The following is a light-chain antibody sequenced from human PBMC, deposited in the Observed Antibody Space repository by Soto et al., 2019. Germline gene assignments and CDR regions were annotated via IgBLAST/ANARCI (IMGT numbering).Light chain of an antibody. CDR1: KSITNR. V-gene: IGKV1-5*01. J-gene: IGKJ1*01. Sequence: DIQMTQSPSTLSSSVGDRFAITFLASKSITNRLAWYQLKPRTAPKVLIYDALNLESGVPSRFSGSGYGTEFTLTIRSLQPDDFATYCCQHYGGMWTFGQGTKVDIK. CDR2: DAL. CDR3: QHYGGMWT.